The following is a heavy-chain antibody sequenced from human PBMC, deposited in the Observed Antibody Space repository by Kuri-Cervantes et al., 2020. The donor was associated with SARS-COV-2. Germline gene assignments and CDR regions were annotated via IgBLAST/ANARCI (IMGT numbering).Heavy chain of an antibody. Sequence: SETLSLTCTVSGGSVSSDSYYWGWIRQHPGKGLEWIGSNYYSGSTYYNPSLKSRVTISVDTSKNQFSLKLSSVTAADTAVYYCARGILEDDSIHYGMDVWGQGTSVTVSS. CDR1: GGSVSSDSYY. D-gene: IGHD2/OR15-2a*01. V-gene: IGHV4-39*01. J-gene: IGHJ6*02. CDR2: NYYSGST. CDR3: ARGILEDDSIHYGMDV.